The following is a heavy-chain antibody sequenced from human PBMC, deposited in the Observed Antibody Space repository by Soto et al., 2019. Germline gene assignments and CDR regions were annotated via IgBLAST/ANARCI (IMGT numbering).Heavy chain of an antibody. J-gene: IGHJ4*02. CDR3: ARARTGYFDY. D-gene: IGHD6-13*01. V-gene: IGHV1-18*04. CDR2: ISAHNGNT. Sequence: QVQLGQSGAEVKKPGASVKVSCKASGYTFTSYGITWVRRAPGQGLEWMGWISAHNGNTDDAQRVQGKVIMTTDTSTSTAYMELRSLTSVDAAVYYCARARTGYFDYWGQGTVVTVS. CDR1: GYTFTSYG.